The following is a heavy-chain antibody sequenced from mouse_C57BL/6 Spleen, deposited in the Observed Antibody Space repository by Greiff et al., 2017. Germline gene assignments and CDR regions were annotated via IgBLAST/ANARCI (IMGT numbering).Heavy chain of an antibody. CDR2: IDPSDSYT. CDR3: ARGDYYDDPSYAMDY. Sequence: QVQLQQPGAELVMPGASVKLSCKASGYTFTSSWMHWVKQRPGQGLEWIGEIDPSDSYTNYNQKFKGKSTLTVDKSSSTAYMQLRSLTSEDSAVYYCARGDYYDDPSYAMDYWGQGTSVTVSS. CDR1: GYTFTSSW. J-gene: IGHJ4*01. V-gene: IGHV1-69*01. D-gene: IGHD2-13*01.